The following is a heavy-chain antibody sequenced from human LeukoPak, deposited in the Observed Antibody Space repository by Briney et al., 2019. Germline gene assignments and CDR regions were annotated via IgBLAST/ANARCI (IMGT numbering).Heavy chain of an antibody. CDR3: ARRTVVPAAIPGITGTTFDP. CDR1: GGTFSSYA. V-gene: IGHV1-69*01. J-gene: IGHJ5*02. D-gene: IGHD2-2*02. Sequence: ASVKVSCKASGGTFSSYAISWVRQAPGQGLEWMGGIIPIFGTANYAQKFQGRVTITADESTSTAYMELSSLRSEDTAVYYCARRTVVPAAIPGITGTTFDPWGQRTLVTVSS. CDR2: IIPIFGTA.